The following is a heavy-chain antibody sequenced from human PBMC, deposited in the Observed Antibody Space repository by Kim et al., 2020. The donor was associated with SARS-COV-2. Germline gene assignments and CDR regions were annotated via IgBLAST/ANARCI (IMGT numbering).Heavy chain of an antibody. J-gene: IGHJ4*02. D-gene: IGHD6-13*01. CDR3: AKGLAAADY. Sequence: GSTYYTDSVKGRFTISRDNSKNTLYLQMNSLRAEDTAVYYCAKGLAAADYWGQGTLVTVSS. CDR2: GST. V-gene: IGHV3-23*01.